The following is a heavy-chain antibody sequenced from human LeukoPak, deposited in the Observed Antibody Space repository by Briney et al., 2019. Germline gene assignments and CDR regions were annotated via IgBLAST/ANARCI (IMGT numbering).Heavy chain of an antibody. CDR3: GRGAHYDSSGYFNWFDP. J-gene: IGHJ5*02. CDR1: GGTFSTYT. Sequence: SVKVSCKASGGTFSTYTISWVRQAPGQGLEWMGGIIPILGTTNYAQRFQGRVTINAVKSTSTVYMELSSLRLEGTAVYYCGRGAHYDSSGYFNWFDPWGQGTVVIVSS. V-gene: IGHV1-69*08. D-gene: IGHD3-22*01. CDR2: IIPILGTT.